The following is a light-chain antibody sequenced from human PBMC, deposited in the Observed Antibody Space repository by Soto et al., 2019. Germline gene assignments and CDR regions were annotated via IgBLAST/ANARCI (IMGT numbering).Light chain of an antibody. CDR2: AAS. J-gene: IGKJ4*01. CDR3: QTHNSARLF. Sequence: DIQMTQSPSFLSASVGDRVTITCRASQGISSSLAWYQQNAGKIPKLLIYAASNLQSGVPSRFSGSGSGTDFSLTISSLQPEDVATYYCQTHNSARLFFGRGTKVEIK. V-gene: IGKV1-27*01. CDR1: QGISSS.